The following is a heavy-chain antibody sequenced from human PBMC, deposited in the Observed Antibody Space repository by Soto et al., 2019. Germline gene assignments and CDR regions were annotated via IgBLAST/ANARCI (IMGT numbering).Heavy chain of an antibody. V-gene: IGHV1-18*04. CDR1: GYTFTSYG. CDR3: ARPGGGRDYYYYGMDV. J-gene: IGHJ6*02. CDR2: ISAYNGNT. Sequence: ASVKVSCKASGYTFTSYGISWVRQAPGQGLEWMGWISAYNGNTNYAQKLQGRVTMTTDTSTSTAYMELRSLGSDDTAMYYCARPGGGRDYYYYGMDVWGQGTTVTVSS.